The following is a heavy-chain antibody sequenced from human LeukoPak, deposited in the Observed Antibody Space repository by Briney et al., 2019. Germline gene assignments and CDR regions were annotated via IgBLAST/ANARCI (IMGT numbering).Heavy chain of an antibody. CDR3: ARAGGSTVSHSDY. CDR2: ISSSTSYI. D-gene: IGHD4-17*01. J-gene: IGHJ4*02. Sequence: GGSLRLSCAAPGFTFSSHSMNWIRQATGKGLEWVSSISSSTSYIYYADSVKGRFTISKDNAKNSLYLQMNSLRAEDTAVYYCARAGGSTVSHSDYWGQGTLVTVSS. CDR1: GFTFSSHS. V-gene: IGHV3-21*01.